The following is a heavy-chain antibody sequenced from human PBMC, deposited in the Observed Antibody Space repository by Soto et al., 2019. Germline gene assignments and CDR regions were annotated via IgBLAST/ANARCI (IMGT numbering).Heavy chain of an antibody. Sequence: ASVKVSCKASGYTFTSYAMHWVRQAPGQRLEWMGWINAGNGNTKYAQKFQGRVTITRDTSASTAYMELRSLRSDDTAVYYCAREGAPTYSSSWSYPDAFDIWGQGTMVTVSS. V-gene: IGHV1-3*01. D-gene: IGHD6-13*01. J-gene: IGHJ3*02. CDR2: INAGNGNT. CDR1: GYTFTSYA. CDR3: AREGAPTYSSSWSYPDAFDI.